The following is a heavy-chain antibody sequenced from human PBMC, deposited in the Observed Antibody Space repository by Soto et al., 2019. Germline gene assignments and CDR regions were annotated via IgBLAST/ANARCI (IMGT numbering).Heavy chain of an antibody. CDR1: GFTVNNFG. V-gene: IGHV3-30*18. Sequence: QVHLVESGGGVVQPGRSLRLSCAASGFTVNNFGMHWVRQAPGKGPEWVAMISHDGTAKYYADSVKGRFTISRDNSKNTLYLQMNNLRTEDTAVYYCAKDVFSGGWYNYFDPRGQGTLVTVSS. CDR2: ISHDGTAK. CDR3: AKDVFSGGWYNYFDP. J-gene: IGHJ5*02. D-gene: IGHD2-15*01.